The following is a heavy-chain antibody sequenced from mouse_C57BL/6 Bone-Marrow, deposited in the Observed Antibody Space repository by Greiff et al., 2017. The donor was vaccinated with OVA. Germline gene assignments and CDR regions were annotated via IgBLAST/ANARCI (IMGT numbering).Heavy chain of an antibody. CDR3: TSTVVAHFDY. D-gene: IGHD1-1*01. V-gene: IGHV14-4*01. Sequence: EVQLQESGAELVRPGASVKLSCTASGFNIKDDYMHWVKQRPEQGLEWIGWIDPENGDTEYASKFQGKATITADTSSNTAYLQLSSLTSEDTAVHYCTSTVVAHFDYWGQGTTLTVSS. CDR2: IDPENGDT. J-gene: IGHJ2*01. CDR1: GFNIKDDY.